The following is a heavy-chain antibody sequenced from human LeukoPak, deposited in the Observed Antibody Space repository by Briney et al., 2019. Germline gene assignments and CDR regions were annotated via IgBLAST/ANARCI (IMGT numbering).Heavy chain of an antibody. CDR1: GFTFSGSA. CDR2: MRSKANDFAT. V-gene: IGHV3-73*01. J-gene: IGHJ4*02. CDR3: TVLWQQPVPVIQ. Sequence: AGGSLRLSCATSGFTFSGSAMHWVRQAPGKGPEWVGRMRSKANDFATAYGASVQGRFIISRDDSKNTVCLEMNNLKTEDTAVYYCTVLWQQPVPVIQWGQGTLVIVSS. D-gene: IGHD1/OR15-1a*01.